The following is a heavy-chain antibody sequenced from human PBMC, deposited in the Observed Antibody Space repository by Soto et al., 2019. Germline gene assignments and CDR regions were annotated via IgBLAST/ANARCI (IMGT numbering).Heavy chain of an antibody. J-gene: IGHJ4*02. D-gene: IGHD4-17*01. CDR1: GGSVDSGNHY. CDR2: IYYGDSS. CDR3: ARDMGSAMTTRIFDH. Sequence: QVLVQESGPGLVKPSQTLTLSCTVSGGSVDSGNHYWNWIRQPPGKGLAWIRYIYYGDSSYYNPSLKSRATISVDTSQSRFSLRLTSVTAADTAVYYCARDMGSAMTTRIFDHWGQGTLVTVSS. V-gene: IGHV4-30-4*01.